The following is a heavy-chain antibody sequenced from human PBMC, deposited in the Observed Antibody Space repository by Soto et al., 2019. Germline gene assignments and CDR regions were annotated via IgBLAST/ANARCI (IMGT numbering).Heavy chain of an antibody. CDR1: GDTFGSYT. V-gene: IGHV1-69*04. CDR3: ARDRGSQRGTDN. J-gene: IGHJ4*02. Sequence: SVKVSCKASGDTFGSYTVTWVRQAPGQGLEWMGRIIPILGVANYAQKFQGRVTITADKSTSTAYMELSSLRSEDTAVYYCARDRGSQRGTDNWGQGTLVTVSS. D-gene: IGHD2-15*01. CDR2: IIPILGVA.